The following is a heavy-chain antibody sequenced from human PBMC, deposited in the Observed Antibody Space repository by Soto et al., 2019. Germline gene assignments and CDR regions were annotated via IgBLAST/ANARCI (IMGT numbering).Heavy chain of an antibody. Sequence: PSETLSLTCTVSGGSISINGYYWGWIRRPPGKGLEWIGTIYHTGSTSYCPSLKSRVTISVDTSKNQFSLNLSSVTAADTAVYYCAREGRCSGGSCSYWGQGTLVTVSS. CDR3: AREGRCSGGSCSY. J-gene: IGHJ4*02. D-gene: IGHD2-15*01. CDR2: IYHTGST. CDR1: GGSISINGYY. V-gene: IGHV4-39*07.